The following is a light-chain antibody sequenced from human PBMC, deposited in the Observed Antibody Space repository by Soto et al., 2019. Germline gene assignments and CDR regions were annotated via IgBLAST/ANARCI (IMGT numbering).Light chain of an antibody. J-gene: IGLJ2*01. V-gene: IGLV2-14*01. CDR3: SSYTSSSTVV. CDR1: SSDVGGYNY. Sequence: QSALTQPASVSGSPGQSITISCTGTSSDVGGYNYVSWYQQHPGKAPKLMIYAVSNRPSGVSNRFSGSKSGNTASLTISGLQAEDEADYYCSSYTSSSTVVFGGGTKLTGL. CDR2: AVS.